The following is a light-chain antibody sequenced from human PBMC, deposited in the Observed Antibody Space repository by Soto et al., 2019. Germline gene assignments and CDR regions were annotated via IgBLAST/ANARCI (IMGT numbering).Light chain of an antibody. CDR1: QSISNW. CDR3: QQYDRFPYT. CDR2: KAS. V-gene: IGKV1-5*03. Sequence: DLQMTQSPSTLSASVGDTVTITCRASQSISNWLAWYQQKPGQAPKLLIHKASTLESGVPSRFSCSGSGTEFPLTISSLQPDDFATFYCQQYDRFPYTFGQGTKLEIK. J-gene: IGKJ2*01.